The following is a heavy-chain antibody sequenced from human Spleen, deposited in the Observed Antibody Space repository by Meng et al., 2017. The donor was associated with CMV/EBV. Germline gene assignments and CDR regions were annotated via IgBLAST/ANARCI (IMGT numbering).Heavy chain of an antibody. CDR1: GFTFSDYT. Sequence: GESLKISCAASGFTFSDYTMNWVRQAPGKGLEWVSSISSGGGYIYYADSVKGRFTISRDNAENALSLQMNSLRAEDTAIYFCARDPMTSGGMDVWGQGTTVTVSS. CDR3: ARDPMTSGGMDV. D-gene: IGHD2-21*02. J-gene: IGHJ6*02. CDR2: ISSGGGYI. V-gene: IGHV3-21*01.